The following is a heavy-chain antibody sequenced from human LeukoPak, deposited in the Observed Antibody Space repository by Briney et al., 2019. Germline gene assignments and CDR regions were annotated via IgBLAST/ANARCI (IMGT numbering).Heavy chain of an antibody. J-gene: IGHJ3*02. CDR1: GGSISSYY. CDR3: AREKATVGRGAFDI. CDR2: IYYSGST. Sequence: PSETLSLTCTVSGGSISSYYWSWIRQPPGKGLEWIGYIYYSGSTNYNPSLKSRVTISVDTSKNQFSLKLSSVTAADTAVYYCAREKATVGRGAFDIWGQGTMVTVSS. D-gene: IGHD4-23*01. V-gene: IGHV4-59*01.